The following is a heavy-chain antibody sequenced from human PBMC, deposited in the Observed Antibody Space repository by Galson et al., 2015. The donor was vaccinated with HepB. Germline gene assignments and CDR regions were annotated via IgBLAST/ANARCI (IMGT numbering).Heavy chain of an antibody. D-gene: IGHD4-17*01. CDR3: ARNKDYGESNDY. V-gene: IGHV3-7*01. J-gene: IGHJ4*02. Sequence: SLRLSCAASGFTFRSSWMSWVRQAPGKGLEWVANINQGGSETYYVDSVKGRFTISRDNAKNSLYLQMNSLRAEDTAVYYRARNKDYGESNDYWGQGTLVTVSS. CDR1: GFTFRSSW. CDR2: INQGGSET.